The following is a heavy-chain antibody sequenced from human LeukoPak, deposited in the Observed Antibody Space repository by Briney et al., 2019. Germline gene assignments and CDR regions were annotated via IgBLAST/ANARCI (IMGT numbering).Heavy chain of an antibody. J-gene: IGHJ5*02. CDR2: IYYSGST. Sequence: PSETLSLTCTVSGGSISSSSYYWGWIRQPPGKGLEWIGSIYYSGSTYYNPSLKSRVTISVATSKNQFSLKLSSVTAADTAVYYCARHPHYGSGSYRNYNWFDPWGQGTLVTVSS. CDR1: GGSISSSSYY. D-gene: IGHD3-10*01. CDR3: ARHPHYGSGSYRNYNWFDP. V-gene: IGHV4-39*01.